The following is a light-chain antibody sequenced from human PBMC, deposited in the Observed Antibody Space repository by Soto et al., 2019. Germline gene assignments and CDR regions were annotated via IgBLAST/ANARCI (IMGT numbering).Light chain of an antibody. V-gene: IGKV1-9*01. CDR2: AAS. J-gene: IGKJ4*01. CDR3: QQYNSYPLT. Sequence: IQLTQSPSSLSASVGDSVTITCRASQGISSFLAWYQQKPGKAPKLLIYAASTLQSGVPPRFSGSGSGTEFTLTISSLQPDDFATYYCQQYNSYPLTFGGGTKVDIK. CDR1: QGISSF.